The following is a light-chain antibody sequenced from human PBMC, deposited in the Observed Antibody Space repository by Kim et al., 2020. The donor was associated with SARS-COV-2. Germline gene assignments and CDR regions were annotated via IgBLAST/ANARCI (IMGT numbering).Light chain of an antibody. V-gene: IGKV2-28*01. J-gene: IGKJ4*01. CDR3: MQALESPLT. CDR1: QSLLHSNGYNY. Sequence: DIVMTQSPLSLPVTPGEPASISCRSSQSLLHSNGYNYLDWYVQRPGQSPQLLVYLGSTRASGVPDRFSGSGSGTDFTLEISRVETEDVGVYYCMQALESPLTFGGGTKVDIK. CDR2: LGS.